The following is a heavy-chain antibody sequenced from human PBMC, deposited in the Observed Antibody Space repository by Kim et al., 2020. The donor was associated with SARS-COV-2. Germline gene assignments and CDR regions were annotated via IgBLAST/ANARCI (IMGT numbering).Heavy chain of an antibody. CDR2: INAGNGNT. J-gene: IGHJ5*02. Sequence: ASVKVSCKASGYTFTSYAMHWVRQAPGQRLEWMGWINAGNGNTKYSQKFQSRVTITRDTSASTAYMELSSLRSEDTAVYYCARGDPILEWLHISNWFDPWGHGTLVTVSS. CDR1: GYTFTSYA. D-gene: IGHD3-3*01. CDR3: ARGDPILEWLHISNWFDP. V-gene: IGHV1-3*01.